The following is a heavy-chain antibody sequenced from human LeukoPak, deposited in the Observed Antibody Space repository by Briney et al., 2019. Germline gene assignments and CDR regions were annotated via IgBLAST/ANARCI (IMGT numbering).Heavy chain of an antibody. J-gene: IGHJ6*03. CDR3: AKRRGLEVPYYYYMDV. CDR2: ISSSSSYI. V-gene: IGHV3-21*01. CDR1: GFTFSSYS. Sequence: PGGSLRLSCAASGFTFSSYSMNWVRQAPGKGLEWVSSISSSSSYIYYADSVKGRFTISRDNSKNTLYLLMNSLRAEDTAVYYCAKRRGLEVPYYYYMDVWGKGTTVTVSS. D-gene: IGHD1-7*01.